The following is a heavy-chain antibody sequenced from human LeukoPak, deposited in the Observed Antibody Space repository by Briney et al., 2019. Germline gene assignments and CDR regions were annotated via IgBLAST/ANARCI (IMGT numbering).Heavy chain of an antibody. J-gene: IGHJ4*02. CDR3: AKAWRYSGYDTYFDY. CDR2: ISWNSGSI. V-gene: IGHV3-9*01. CDR1: GFTFDDYA. D-gene: IGHD5-12*01. Sequence: PGGSLRLPCAASGFTFDDYAMHWVRQAPGKGLEWVSGISWNSGSIGYADSVKGRFTISRDNAKNSLYLQMNSLRAEDTALYYCAKAWRYSGYDTYFDYWGQGTLVTVSS.